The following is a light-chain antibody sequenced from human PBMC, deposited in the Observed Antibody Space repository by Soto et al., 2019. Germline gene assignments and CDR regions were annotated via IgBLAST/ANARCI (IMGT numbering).Light chain of an antibody. J-gene: IGKJ5*01. CDR2: SAS. V-gene: IGKV1-39*01. CDR3: QQFYIALIT. Sequence: SAVSANNRDSVTITYRASQTIKNYLNWYQQKPGRAPNLLIYSASTLHSGVPSRFSGTKSATDFTLTITSLQPEDFATCYCQQFYIALIT. CDR1: QTIKNY.